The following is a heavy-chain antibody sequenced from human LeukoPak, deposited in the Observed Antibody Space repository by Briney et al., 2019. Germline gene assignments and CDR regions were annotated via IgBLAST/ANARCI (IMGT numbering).Heavy chain of an antibody. J-gene: IGHJ6*02. CDR1: GFMFSSYA. V-gene: IGHV3-23*01. Sequence: GSLRLSCAASGFMFSSYAMSWVRQAPGKGLEWVSAISGSGGSTYYADSVKGRFTISRDNSKNTLYLQVNSLRAEDTAVYYCAKDRGRGYCSSTSCDDYGVDVWGQGTTVTVSS. CDR2: ISGSGGST. CDR3: AKDRGRGYCSSTSCDDYGVDV. D-gene: IGHD2-2*01.